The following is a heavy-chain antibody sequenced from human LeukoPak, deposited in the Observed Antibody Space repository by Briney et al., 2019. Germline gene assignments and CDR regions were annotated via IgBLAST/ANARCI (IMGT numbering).Heavy chain of an antibody. CDR2: IYPDDPEP. CDR1: GYSFAKFW. V-gene: IGHV5-51*01. J-gene: IGHJ6*02. Sequence: GESLKISCEGHGYSFAKFWIAWVRQMPGKGLDFMGIIYPDDPEPKYSPSFRGQVTVSVDRSINTAYLQWSSLKASDTAMYYCASNSGSYLYYYYGMDVWGQGTTVTVSS. D-gene: IGHD1-26*01. CDR3: ASNSGSYLYYYYGMDV.